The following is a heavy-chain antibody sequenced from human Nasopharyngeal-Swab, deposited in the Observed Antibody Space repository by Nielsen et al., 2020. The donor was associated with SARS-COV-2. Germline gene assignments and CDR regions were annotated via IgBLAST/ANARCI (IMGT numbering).Heavy chain of an antibody. CDR3: AREGYSGYDYNGYYFDY. J-gene: IGHJ4*02. CDR1: GYTFTSYG. CDR2: ISAYNGNT. V-gene: IGHV1-18*04. Sequence: ASVKVSCKASGYTFTSYGISWVRQAPAQGLEWMGWISAYNGNTNYAQKLQGRVTMTTDTSTSTAYLELRSLRSDDTAVYYCAREGYSGYDYNGYYFDYWGQGTLVTVSS. D-gene: IGHD5-12*01.